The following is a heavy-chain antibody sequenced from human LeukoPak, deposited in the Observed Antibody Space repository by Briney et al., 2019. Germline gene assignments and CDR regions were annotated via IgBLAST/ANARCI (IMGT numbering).Heavy chain of an antibody. CDR3: ARGAVGMDV. CDR2: IGTAGDT. J-gene: IGHJ6*02. Sequence: PGGSLRLSCAACGFTLSSHDMLWVRQDTEKGLEWVSAIGTAGDTYYPGSVKGRFTISRENAKNSLYLQMNSLRAGDTAVYYCARGAVGMDVWGQGTTVTVSS. CDR1: GFTLSSHD. V-gene: IGHV3-13*01. D-gene: IGHD3-16*01.